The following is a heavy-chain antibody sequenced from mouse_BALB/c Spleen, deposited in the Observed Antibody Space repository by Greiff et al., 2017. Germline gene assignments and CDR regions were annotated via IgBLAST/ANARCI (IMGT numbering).Heavy chain of an antibody. CDR2: INPSNGGT. Sequence: QVQLQQPGAELVKPGASVKLSCKASGYTFTRSWMPWVKLSPGQGFEWIGEINPSNGGTNYNEKFKRKATLTVDKSSSTAYMQLSSLTSEDAAVYDCAIWTTAPVDYGGQGTTLTVS. J-gene: IGHJ2*01. D-gene: IGHD1-2*01. CDR3: AIWTTAPVDY. CDR1: GYTFTRSW. V-gene: IGHV1S16*01.